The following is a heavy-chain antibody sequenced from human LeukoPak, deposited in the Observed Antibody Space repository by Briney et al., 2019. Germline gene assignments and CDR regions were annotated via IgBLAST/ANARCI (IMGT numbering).Heavy chain of an antibody. J-gene: IGHJ4*02. D-gene: IGHD3-3*01. V-gene: IGHV4-59*01. Sequence: PSETLSLTCTVSGGSISSYYWSWIRQPPGKGLEWIGYIYYSGSTNYNPSLKSRVTISVDTSKNQFSLKLSSVTAADTAVYYCASSRRYYDSYFDYWGQGTLVTVSS. CDR3: ASSRRYYDSYFDY. CDR1: GGSISSYY. CDR2: IYYSGST.